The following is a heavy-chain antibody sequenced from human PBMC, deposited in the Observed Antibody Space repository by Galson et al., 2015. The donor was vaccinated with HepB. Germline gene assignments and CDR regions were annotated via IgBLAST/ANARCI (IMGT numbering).Heavy chain of an antibody. D-gene: IGHD2-2*03. CDR2: IRSKAYGGTT. V-gene: IGHV3-49*03. Sequence: SLRLSCAASGFTFGDYAMSWFRQAPGKGLEWVGFIRSKAYGGTTEYAASVKGRFTISRDDSKGIAYLQMNSLKTEDTAVYYCTRAGGYCSSTSCYGGGGYYYYMDVWGKGTTVTVSS. J-gene: IGHJ6*03. CDR3: TRAGGYCSSTSCYGGGGYYYYMDV. CDR1: GFTFGDYA.